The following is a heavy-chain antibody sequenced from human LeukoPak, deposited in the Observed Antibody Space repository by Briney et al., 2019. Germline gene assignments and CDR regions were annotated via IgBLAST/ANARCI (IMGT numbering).Heavy chain of an antibody. D-gene: IGHD5-12*01. CDR2: IYSGGST. CDR3: AKDGLAYSGYDYVYYYHGMDV. Sequence: GGSLRLSCAASGFTFSSYSMNWVRQAPGKGLEWVSVIYSGGSTYYADSVKGRFTISRDNSKNTLYLQMNSLRAEDTAVYYCAKDGLAYSGYDYVYYYHGMDVWGQGTTVTVSS. CDR1: GFTFSSYS. V-gene: IGHV3-53*01. J-gene: IGHJ6*02.